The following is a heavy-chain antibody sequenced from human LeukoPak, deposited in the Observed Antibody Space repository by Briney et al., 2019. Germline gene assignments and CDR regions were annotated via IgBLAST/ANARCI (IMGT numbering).Heavy chain of an antibody. V-gene: IGHV3-73*01. Sequence: GGSLRLSCAASGFTFSGSAMHWVRQASGKGLEWVGRIRSKANSYATAYAASVKGRFTISRDDSKNTAYLQMNSLKTEDTAVYYCTRVTSHSWYDKTDAFDIWGQGTMVTVSS. J-gene: IGHJ3*02. D-gene: IGHD6-13*01. CDR1: GFTFSGSA. CDR2: IRSKANSYAT. CDR3: TRVTSHSWYDKTDAFDI.